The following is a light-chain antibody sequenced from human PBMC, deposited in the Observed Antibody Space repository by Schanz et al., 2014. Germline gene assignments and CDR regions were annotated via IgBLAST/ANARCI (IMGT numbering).Light chain of an antibody. CDR1: SSDIGSYNL. CDR3: CSYAGSSTWV. Sequence: QSALTQPPSASGSPGQSITISCTGTSSDIGSYNLVSWYQQHPDKAPKLMIYEGSKRPSGVSNRFSGSKSGNTASLTISGLQAEDEADYYCCSYAGSSTWVFGGGTKLTVL. CDR2: EGS. J-gene: IGLJ3*02. V-gene: IGLV2-23*01.